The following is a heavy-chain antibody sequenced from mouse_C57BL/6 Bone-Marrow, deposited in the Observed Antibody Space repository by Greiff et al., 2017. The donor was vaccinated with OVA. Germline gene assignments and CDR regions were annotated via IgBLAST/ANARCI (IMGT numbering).Heavy chain of an antibody. Sequence: QVQLQQSGPGLVQPSQSLSITCTVSGFSFTSYGVHWVRQSPGKGLEWLGVIWSGGSTDYNAAFISRLSISKDNSKSQVFFKMNSLQADDTAIYYCASIYYDYDWFAYWGQGTLVTVSA. D-gene: IGHD2-4*01. CDR2: IWSGGST. J-gene: IGHJ3*01. V-gene: IGHV2-2*01. CDR1: GFSFTSYG. CDR3: ASIYYDYDWFAY.